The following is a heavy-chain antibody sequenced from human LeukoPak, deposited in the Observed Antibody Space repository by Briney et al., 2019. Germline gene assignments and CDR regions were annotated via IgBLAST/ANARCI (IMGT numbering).Heavy chain of an antibody. V-gene: IGHV4-39*01. D-gene: IGHD5-18*01. Sequence: SETLSLTCTVSGGSINTSSYYWGWIRQPPGKGLEWIAIIYYSGSTYYNPSLKSRVTISVDMSKSQFSLKLSSVTAADTAVYYCARRFGYSYGYWFDPWGQGTLLTVSS. J-gene: IGHJ5*02. CDR3: ARRFGYSYGYWFDP. CDR2: IYYSGST. CDR1: GGSINTSSYY.